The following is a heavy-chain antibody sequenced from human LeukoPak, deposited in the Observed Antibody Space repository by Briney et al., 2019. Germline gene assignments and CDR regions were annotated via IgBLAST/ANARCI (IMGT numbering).Heavy chain of an antibody. D-gene: IGHD3-22*01. CDR3: ARLSDYDVDTSHYMDV. V-gene: IGHV4-59*01. CDR1: GASLSGYL. J-gene: IGHJ6*03. CDR2: VYDNGDT. Sequence: SETLSLTCTVSGASLSGYLWTWIRQPPGKGLEGIGYVYDNGDTNYHPSFTGRVSISVDVSKNQYSLKLTSVLAADTADYFCARLSDYDVDTSHYMDVWGKGTTVTVSS.